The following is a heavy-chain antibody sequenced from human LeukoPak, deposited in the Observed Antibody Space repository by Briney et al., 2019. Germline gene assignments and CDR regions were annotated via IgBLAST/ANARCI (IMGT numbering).Heavy chain of an antibody. Sequence: GGSLRLSCAASGFTFDDYTMHWVRQAPGKGLEWVSLITWDGGSTYYADSVKGRFTISRDNAKNSLYLQMDSLRAEDTALYYCAKDTMLRYFDYAFDMWGQGTMVTVSS. CDR2: ITWDGGST. V-gene: IGHV3-43*01. J-gene: IGHJ3*02. CDR1: GFTFDDYT. CDR3: AKDTMLRYFDYAFDM. D-gene: IGHD3-9*01.